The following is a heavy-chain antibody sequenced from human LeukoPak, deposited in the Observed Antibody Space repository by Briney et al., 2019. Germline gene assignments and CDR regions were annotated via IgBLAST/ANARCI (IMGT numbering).Heavy chain of an antibody. CDR1: GGSISSYY. Sequence: PSETLSLTCTVSGGSISSYYWSWIRKPPGKGLEWIGYIYYSGSTNYNPSLKSRVTISVDTSKNQFSLKLSSVTAADTAVYYCARGRLLNWFDPWGQGTLVTVSS. J-gene: IGHJ5*02. CDR3: ARGRLLNWFDP. V-gene: IGHV4-59*12. CDR2: IYYSGST.